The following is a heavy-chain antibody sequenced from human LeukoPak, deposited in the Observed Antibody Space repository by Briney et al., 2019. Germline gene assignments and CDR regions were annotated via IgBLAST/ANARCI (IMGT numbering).Heavy chain of an antibody. Sequence: GGSLRLSCAASGFTFSSYWMHWVRQAPGKGLVWVSRINSDGSSTSYADSVEGRFTISRDNAKNTLYLQMNSLRAEDTAVYYCASVVVGASGFDYWGQGTLVTVFS. CDR2: INSDGSST. CDR1: GFTFSSYW. J-gene: IGHJ4*02. V-gene: IGHV3-74*01. CDR3: ASVVVGASGFDY. D-gene: IGHD1-26*01.